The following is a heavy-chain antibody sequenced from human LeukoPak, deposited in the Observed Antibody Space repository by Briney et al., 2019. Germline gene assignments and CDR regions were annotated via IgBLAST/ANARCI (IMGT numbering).Heavy chain of an antibody. J-gene: IGHJ4*02. CDR3: ARDPPGVRYGRPIFDF. D-gene: IGHD2-8*01. CDR2: ISAYNGNT. V-gene: IGHV1-18*01. CDR1: GYTFTSYG. Sequence: GASVKVSCKASGYTFTSYGISWVRQAPGQGLDWMGWISAYNGNTSYAQKLQGRVTMTTDTSTSTAYMELYSLRSDDTAVYYCARDPPGVRYGRPIFDFRGQGTLVTVSS.